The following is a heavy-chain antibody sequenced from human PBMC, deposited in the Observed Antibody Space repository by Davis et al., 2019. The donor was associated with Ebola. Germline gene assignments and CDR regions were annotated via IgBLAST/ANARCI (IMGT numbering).Heavy chain of an antibody. Sequence: GGSLRLSCAASGFTFSSYEMNWVRQAPGKGLEWVSYISSSGSTIYYADSVKGRFTISRDNSKNTLYLQMNSLRAEDTAVYYCARDPDIVVVPAAMSLYYYYGMDVWGQGTTVTVSS. CDR3: ARDPDIVVVPAAMSLYYYYGMDV. J-gene: IGHJ6*02. CDR2: ISSSGSTI. CDR1: GFTFSSYE. D-gene: IGHD2-2*01. V-gene: IGHV3-48*03.